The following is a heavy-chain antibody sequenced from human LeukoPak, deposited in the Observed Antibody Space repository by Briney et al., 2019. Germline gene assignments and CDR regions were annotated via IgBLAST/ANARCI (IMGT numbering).Heavy chain of an antibody. CDR3: AKAGGASWYLY. V-gene: IGHV3-23*01. Sequence: GGSLRLSCAAPGFIFSSYTMGWVRQAPGKGLEWVSDINGSGGRTYYADSVNGRFTISRDNSKNTLYLQMNSLRAEDTAVYYCAKAGGASWYLYWGQGTLVTVSS. J-gene: IGHJ4*02. D-gene: IGHD6-13*01. CDR2: INGSGGRT. CDR1: GFIFSSYT.